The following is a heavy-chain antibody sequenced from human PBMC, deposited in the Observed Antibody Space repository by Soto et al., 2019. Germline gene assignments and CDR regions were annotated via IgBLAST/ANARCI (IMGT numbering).Heavy chain of an antibody. CDR3: ARGMVVYASLSNWFDP. J-gene: IGHJ5*02. CDR2: INHSGST. Sequence: TSETLSLTCAVYGGSFSGYYWSWIRQPPGKGLEWIGEINHSGSTNYNPSLKSRVTISVDTSKNQFSLKLSSVTAADTAVYYCARGMVVYASLSNWFDPWGQGTLVTVSS. D-gene: IGHD2-8*02. V-gene: IGHV4-34*01. CDR1: GGSFSGYY.